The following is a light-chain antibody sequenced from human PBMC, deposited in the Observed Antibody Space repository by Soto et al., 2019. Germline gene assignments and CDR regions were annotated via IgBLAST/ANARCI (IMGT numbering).Light chain of an antibody. CDR1: QSVRGTF. V-gene: IGKV3-20*01. CDR3: QQSYSTPWT. Sequence: EVVLTQSPDTLSLSPGDRATLSCRASQSVRGTFLAWYQQKAGQAPRLLIYGASSRATGIPDRFSGSGSGTEFTLTISSLQPIDFATYYCQQSYSTPWTFGQGTKVEI. CDR2: GAS. J-gene: IGKJ1*01.